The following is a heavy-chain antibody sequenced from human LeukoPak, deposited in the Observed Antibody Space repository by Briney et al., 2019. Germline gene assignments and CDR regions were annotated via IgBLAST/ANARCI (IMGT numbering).Heavy chain of an antibody. CDR2: INHSGST. CDR3: ARVFRRYSSS. Sequence: PSETLSLTCAVYGGSFSGYYWSWIRQPPGKGLEWIGEINHSGSTNYNPSLKSRVTISVDTSKNQFSLKLSSVTAADTAVYYCARVFRRYSSSWGQGTLVTVSS. J-gene: IGHJ4*02. CDR1: GGSFSGYY. D-gene: IGHD6-13*01. V-gene: IGHV4-34*01.